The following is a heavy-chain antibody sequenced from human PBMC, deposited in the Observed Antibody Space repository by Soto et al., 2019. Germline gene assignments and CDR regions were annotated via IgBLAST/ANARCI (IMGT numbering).Heavy chain of an antibody. CDR1: GFTFSSYS. J-gene: IGHJ6*02. Sequence: GGSLRLSCAASGFTFSSYSMNWVRQAPGKGLEWVSSISSSSSYIYYADSVKGRFTISRDNAKNSLYLQMNSLRAEDTAVYYCASLGSYYDFWSGYATYYFYGMDVWGQGTTVTVSS. D-gene: IGHD3-3*01. V-gene: IGHV3-21*01. CDR2: ISSSSSYI. CDR3: ASLGSYYDFWSGYATYYFYGMDV.